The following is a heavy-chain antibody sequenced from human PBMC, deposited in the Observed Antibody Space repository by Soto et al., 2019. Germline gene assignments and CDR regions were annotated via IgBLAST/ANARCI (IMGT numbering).Heavy chain of an antibody. D-gene: IGHD3-22*01. V-gene: IGHV4-59*01. J-gene: IGHJ5*02. CDR1: GGSISSYY. CDR3: ARDKGTSYYDSSGYSGPNWFDP. CDR2: IYYSGSS. Sequence: SETLSLTCTVSGGSISSYYCIWSRQPPGKGLEWIGYIYYSGSSNYNPSLKSRVTISVDTSKNQFSLKLSSVTAADTAVYYCARDKGTSYYDSSGYSGPNWFDPWGQGTLVTVSS.